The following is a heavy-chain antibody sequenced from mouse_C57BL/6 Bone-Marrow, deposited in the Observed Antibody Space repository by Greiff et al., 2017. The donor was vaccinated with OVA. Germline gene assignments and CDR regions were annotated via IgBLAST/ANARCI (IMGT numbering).Heavy chain of an antibody. D-gene: IGHD3-3*01. CDR2: ISGGGGNT. CDR3: ARQGLGRDY. Sequence: DVHLVESGGGLVKPGGSLKLSCAASGFTFSSYTMSWVRQTPEKRLEWVATISGGGGNTYYPDSVKGRFTISRDNAKNTLYLQMSSLRSEDTALYYCARQGLGRDYWGQGTTLTVSS. J-gene: IGHJ2*01. CDR1: GFTFSSYT. V-gene: IGHV5-9*01.